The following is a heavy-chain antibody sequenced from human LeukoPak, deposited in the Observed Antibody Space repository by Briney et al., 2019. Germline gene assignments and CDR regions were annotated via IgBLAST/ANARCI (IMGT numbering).Heavy chain of an antibody. CDR1: GFTFSSYS. CDR2: ISSSSSYI. D-gene: IGHD4-17*01. Sequence: GGSLRLSCAASGFTFSSYSMNWVRQAPGKGLEWVSSISSSSSYIYYADSVKGRFTISRDNAKNSLYLQMNSLRAEDTAVYYCASGHGDYGFDYWGQGTLVTASS. V-gene: IGHV3-21*06. CDR3: ASGHGDYGFDY. J-gene: IGHJ4*02.